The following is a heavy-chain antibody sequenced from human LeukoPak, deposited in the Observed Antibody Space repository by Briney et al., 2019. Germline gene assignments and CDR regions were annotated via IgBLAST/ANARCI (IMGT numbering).Heavy chain of an antibody. J-gene: IGHJ3*02. V-gene: IGHV1-2*02. Sequence: ASVKVSCKASGYTFTGYYMHWVRQAPGQGLEWMGWINPNSGGTNYAQKFQGRVTMTRDTSISTAYMELSRLRSDDTAVYYCAREAVNWNDNRVTQGAFDIWGQGTMVTVSS. CDR1: GYTFTGYY. CDR3: AREAVNWNDNRVTQGAFDI. D-gene: IGHD1-1*01. CDR2: INPNSGGT.